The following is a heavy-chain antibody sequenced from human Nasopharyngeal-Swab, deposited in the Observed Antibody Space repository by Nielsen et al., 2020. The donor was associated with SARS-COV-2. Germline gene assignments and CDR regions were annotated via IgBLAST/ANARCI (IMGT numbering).Heavy chain of an antibody. D-gene: IGHD6-13*01. CDR2: FDPEDGET. CDR1: GYTLTELS. Sequence: ASVKVSCKVPGYTLTELSMHWVQQAPGKGLEWMGGFDPEDGETIYAQKFQGRVTMTEDTSTDTAYMELSSLRSEDTAVYYCATGPAAGNPTWWFDPWGQGTLVTVSS. J-gene: IGHJ5*02. CDR3: ATGPAAGNPTWWFDP. V-gene: IGHV1-24*01.